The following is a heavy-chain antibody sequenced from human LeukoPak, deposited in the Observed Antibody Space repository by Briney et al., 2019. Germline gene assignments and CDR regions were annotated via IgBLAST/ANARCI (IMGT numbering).Heavy chain of an antibody. Sequence: GASVKVSCKASGYTFTSYYMHWVRQAPGQGLEWIGIINPSGGSTSYAQKSQGRVTMTRDTSTSTVYMELSSLRSEDTAVYYCASADLGSPIDYWGQGTLVTVSS. J-gene: IGHJ4*02. V-gene: IGHV1-46*01. CDR1: GYTFTSYY. D-gene: IGHD3-10*01. CDR3: ASADLGSPIDY. CDR2: INPSGGST.